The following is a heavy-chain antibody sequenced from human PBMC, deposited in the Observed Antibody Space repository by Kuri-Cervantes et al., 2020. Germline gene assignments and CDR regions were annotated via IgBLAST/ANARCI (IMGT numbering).Heavy chain of an antibody. Sequence: SETLSLTCTVSGGSISSYYWSWIRQPAGKGLEWIGRIYTSGRTNYNPSLKSRVTMSVDTSKNQFSLKLSSVTAADTAVYYCARDGVDYYDSSGYWWFDPWGQGTLVTVSS. V-gene: IGHV4-4*07. D-gene: IGHD3-22*01. CDR1: GGSISSYY. J-gene: IGHJ5*02. CDR2: IYTSGRT. CDR3: ARDGVDYYDSSGYWWFDP.